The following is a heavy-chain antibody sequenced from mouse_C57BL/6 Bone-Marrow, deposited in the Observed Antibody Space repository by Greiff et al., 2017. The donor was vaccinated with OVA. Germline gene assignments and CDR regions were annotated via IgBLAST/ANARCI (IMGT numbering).Heavy chain of an antibody. CDR3: TTVRGLYFDY. CDR1: GFNIKDDY. V-gene: IGHV14-4*01. CDR2: IDPENGDT. D-gene: IGHD2-14*01. J-gene: IGHJ2*01. Sequence: VQLQQSGAELVRPGASVKLSCTASGFNIKDDYMHWVKQRPEQGLEWIGWIDPENGDTEYASKFQGKATITADTSSNTAYLQLSSLTSEDTAVYCCTTVRGLYFDYWGQGTTLTVSS.